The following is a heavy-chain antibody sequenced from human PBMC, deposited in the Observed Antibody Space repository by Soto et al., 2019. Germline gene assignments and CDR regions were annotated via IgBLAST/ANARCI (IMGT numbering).Heavy chain of an antibody. CDR3: AKGGSSFYFDF. J-gene: IGHJ4*02. CDR2: IRASGENT. D-gene: IGHD2-2*01. Sequence: GSLRLSCAASGFTFSTYAMVWVRQAPGKGLEWVSVIRASGENTYYADSVKGRFTVSRDNSKNTQYLQMNSLRAEDTALYYCAKGGSSFYFDFWGQGTLVTVSS. CDR1: GFTFSTYA. V-gene: IGHV3-23*01.